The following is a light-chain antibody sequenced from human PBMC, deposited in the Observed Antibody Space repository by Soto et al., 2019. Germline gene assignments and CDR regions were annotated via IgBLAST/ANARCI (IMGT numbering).Light chain of an antibody. J-gene: IGKJ2*01. CDR3: QQYRSSPYT. CDR2: AAS. CDR1: QSVSSY. V-gene: IGKV3-20*01. Sequence: EIVLTQSPGSLSLSPGERATLSCRASQSVSSYLAWYQQKPGQAPRLLIFAASSRATGIPDRFSGSGSGTEFTLTISGLELEDFAVYYCQQYRSSPYTFALGTKLEI.